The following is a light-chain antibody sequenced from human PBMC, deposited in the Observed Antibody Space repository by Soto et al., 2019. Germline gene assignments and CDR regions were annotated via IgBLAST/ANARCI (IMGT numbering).Light chain of an antibody. CDR3: QSSDSSLSDPCV. J-gene: IGLJ1*01. CDR1: SSNIGAGYD. Sequence: QSVLTQPPSVSGAPGQRVTISCTGSSSNIGAGYDVHWYQQLPGTAPKLLIYVNSNRPSGVPDRFSGSKSGTSASLAITGLQAEDEADYYCQSSDSSLSDPCVFGTGTKLTVL. V-gene: IGLV1-40*01. CDR2: VNS.